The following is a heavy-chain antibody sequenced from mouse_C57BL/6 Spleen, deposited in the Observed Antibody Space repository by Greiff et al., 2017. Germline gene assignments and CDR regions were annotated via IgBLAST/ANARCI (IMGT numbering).Heavy chain of an antibody. Sequence: VQLQQSGPELVKPGASVKLSCKASGYSFTDYNMNWVKQSNGKSLEWIGVINPNYGTTSYNQKFKGKATLTVDQSSSTAYMQLNSLTSEDSAVYYCASYYDYDGAWFADWGQGTLVTVSA. J-gene: IGHJ3*01. D-gene: IGHD2-4*01. CDR3: ASYYDYDGAWFAD. CDR2: INPNYGTT. V-gene: IGHV1-39*01. CDR1: GYSFTDYN.